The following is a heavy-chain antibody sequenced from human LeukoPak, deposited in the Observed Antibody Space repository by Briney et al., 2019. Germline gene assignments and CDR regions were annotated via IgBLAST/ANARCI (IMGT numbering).Heavy chain of an antibody. CDR1: GGTFSSYA. D-gene: IGHD3-22*01. J-gene: IGHJ4*02. Sequence: GASVKVSCKASGGTFSSYAISWVRQAPGQGLEWMGGIIPIFGTANYAQKFQGRVTITADESTSTAYMELSSLKASDTAMYYCARHDERDSSGPGYWGQGTLVTVSS. CDR2: IIPIFGTA. CDR3: ARHDERDSSGPGY. V-gene: IGHV1-69*13.